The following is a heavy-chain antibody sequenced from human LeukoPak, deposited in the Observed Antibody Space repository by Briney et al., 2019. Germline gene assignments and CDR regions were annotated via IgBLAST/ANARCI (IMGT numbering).Heavy chain of an antibody. V-gene: IGHV1-8*03. CDR3: ARVIAARLLYYYYYMDV. D-gene: IGHD6-6*01. CDR1: GYTFTSYD. Sequence: ASVKVSCKASGYTFTSYDINWVRQATGQGLEWMGWMNPNSGNTGYAQKFQGRVTITRNTSISTAYMELSSLRSEDTAVYYCARVIAARLLYYYYYMDVWGKGTTVTVSS. CDR2: MNPNSGNT. J-gene: IGHJ6*03.